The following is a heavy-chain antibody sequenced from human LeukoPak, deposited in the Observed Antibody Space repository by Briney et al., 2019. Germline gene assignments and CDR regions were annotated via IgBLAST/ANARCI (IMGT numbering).Heavy chain of an antibody. V-gene: IGHV4-59*08. J-gene: IGHJ4*02. D-gene: IGHD6-13*01. CDR2: IYYSGST. CDR3: ARLSTPEGAAGTWDY. CDR1: GGPISSYY. Sequence: PSETLSLTCTVSGGPISSYYWSWIRQPPGKGLEWVGYIYYSGSTNYNPSLKSRVTISVDTSKNQFSLKPSSVTAADTAVYYCARLSTPEGAAGTWDYWGQGTLVTVSS.